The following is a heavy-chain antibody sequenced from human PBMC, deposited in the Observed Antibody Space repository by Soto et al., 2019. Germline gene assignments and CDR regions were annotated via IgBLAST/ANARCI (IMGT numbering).Heavy chain of an antibody. CDR1: GGSISSSSYF. D-gene: IGHD6-19*01. J-gene: IGHJ5*02. V-gene: IGHV4-39*01. CDR2: IYYSGST. CDR3: ARHPSAFWFDP. Sequence: QLQLQESGPGLVKPSETLSLTCSVSGGSISSSSYFWGWIRQPPGKGLEWIGSIYYSGSTYYNPSLQTRVPVPVDPSKNQCSLKLSSVPAADTAVYYCARHPSAFWFDPWGQGTLVTVSS.